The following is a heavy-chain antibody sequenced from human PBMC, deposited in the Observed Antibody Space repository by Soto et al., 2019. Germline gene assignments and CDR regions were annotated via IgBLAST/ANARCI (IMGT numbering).Heavy chain of an antibody. J-gene: IGHJ4*02. Sequence: SETLSLTCTVSGGSISSGDYYWSWIRQPPGKGLEWIGYIYYSGSTYYNPSLKSRVTISVDTSKNQFSLKLSSVTAADTAVYYCARDPAYYYDRGVGYWGQGTLVTVSS. D-gene: IGHD3-22*01. CDR1: GGSISSGDYY. CDR3: ARDPAYYYDRGVGY. CDR2: IYYSGST. V-gene: IGHV4-30-4*01.